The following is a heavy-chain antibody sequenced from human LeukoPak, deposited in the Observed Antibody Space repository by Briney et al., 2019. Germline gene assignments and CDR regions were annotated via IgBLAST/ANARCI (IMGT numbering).Heavy chain of an antibody. CDR1: GGSISSGSYY. Sequence: SETLSLTCTVSGGSISSGSYYWSWIRQPAGKGLEWIGRIYTSGSTNYNPSLKSRVTISVDTSKNQFSLKLSSVTAADTAVYYCATDRSGSYRQIDAFDIWGQGTMVTVSS. V-gene: IGHV4-61*02. CDR3: ATDRSGSYRQIDAFDI. J-gene: IGHJ3*02. D-gene: IGHD1-26*01. CDR2: IYTSGST.